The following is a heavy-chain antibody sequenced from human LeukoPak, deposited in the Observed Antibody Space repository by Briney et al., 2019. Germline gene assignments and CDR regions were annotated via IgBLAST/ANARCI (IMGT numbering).Heavy chain of an antibody. V-gene: IGHV4-34*01. J-gene: IGHJ4*02. CDR1: GGSFSGYY. CDR2: INHSGST. Sequence: SETLSLTCAVYGGSFSGYYWSWIRQPPGKGLEWIGEINHSGSTNYNPSLKSRVTISVDTSKNQFSLKLGSVTAADTAVYYCARAQSYSDYWGQGTLVTVSS. CDR3: ARAQSYSDY.